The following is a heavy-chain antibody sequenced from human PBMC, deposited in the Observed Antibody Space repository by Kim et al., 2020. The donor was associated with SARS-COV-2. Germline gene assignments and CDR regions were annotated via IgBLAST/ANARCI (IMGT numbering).Heavy chain of an antibody. J-gene: IGHJ6*02. V-gene: IGHV3-66*01. CDR3: ARVDYGDYEAPLYYYYGMDV. D-gene: IGHD4-17*01. Sequence: GGSLRLSCAASGFTVSSNYMSWVRQAPGKGLEWVSVIYSGGSTYYADSVKGRFTISRDNSKNTLYLQMNSLRAEDTAVYYCARVDYGDYEAPLYYYYGMDVWGQGTTVTVSS. CDR2: IYSGGST. CDR1: GFTVSSNY.